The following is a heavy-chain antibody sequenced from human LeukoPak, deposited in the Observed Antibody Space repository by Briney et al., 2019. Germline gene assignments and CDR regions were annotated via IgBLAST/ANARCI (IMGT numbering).Heavy chain of an antibody. CDR1: GFIFRSYS. J-gene: IGHJ3*01. V-gene: IGHV3-33*03. Sequence: TGGSLRLSSAASGFIFRSYSIHWVRQAPRKGLEWVALIWYDGSKTNHAGSVKGRFTISRDNSKNTLYLQMNSLRADDTAMYCCASMTTVTLDDAFDLWGQGTMVTVSS. D-gene: IGHD4-17*01. CDR3: ASMTTVTLDDAFDL. CDR2: IWYDGSKT.